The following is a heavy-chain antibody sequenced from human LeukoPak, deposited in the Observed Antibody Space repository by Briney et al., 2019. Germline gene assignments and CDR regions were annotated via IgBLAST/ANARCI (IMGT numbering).Heavy chain of an antibody. V-gene: IGHV3-23*01. CDR1: GFTFSSYA. J-gene: IGHJ6*02. Sequence: GGSLRLSCAASGFTFSSYAMSWVRQAPGKGLEWVSAISGSGGSTYYADSVKGRFTISRDNSKNTLYLQMNGLRAEDTAVYYCAKDLRYHNYGMDVWGQGTTVTVSS. D-gene: IGHD3-9*01. CDR2: ISGSGGST. CDR3: AKDLRYHNYGMDV.